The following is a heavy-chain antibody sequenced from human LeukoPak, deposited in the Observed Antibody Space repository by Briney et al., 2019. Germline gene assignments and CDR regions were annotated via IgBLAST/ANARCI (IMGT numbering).Heavy chain of an antibody. CDR1: GYTFTNYG. CDR2: ISGYNGNT. Sequence: ASMKVSCKTSGYTFTNYGVSWVRQAPGQGLEWMGWISGYNGNTNYKRKYQDRVTMTTDTSTNTAYLELNSLIPDDTAVYYCARDPYTTVTTGPPDYWGQGTLVIVSS. V-gene: IGHV1-18*01. J-gene: IGHJ4*02. D-gene: IGHD4-17*01. CDR3: ARDPYTTVTTGPPDY.